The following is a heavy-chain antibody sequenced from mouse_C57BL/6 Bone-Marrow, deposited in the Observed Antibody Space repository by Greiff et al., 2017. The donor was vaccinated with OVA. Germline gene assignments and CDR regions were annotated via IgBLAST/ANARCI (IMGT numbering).Heavy chain of an antibody. CDR1: GYTFTGYW. CDR3: ARPYYGYDWWYFDV. CDR2: ILPGSGST. V-gene: IGHV1-9*01. J-gene: IGHJ1*03. D-gene: IGHD2-9*01. Sequence: VKLMESGAELMKPGASVKPSCKATGYTFTGYWIEWVKQRPGHGLEWIGEILPGSGSTNYNEKFKGKATFTADTSSNTAYMQLSSLTTEDSAIYYCARPYYGYDWWYFDVWGTGTTVTVSS.